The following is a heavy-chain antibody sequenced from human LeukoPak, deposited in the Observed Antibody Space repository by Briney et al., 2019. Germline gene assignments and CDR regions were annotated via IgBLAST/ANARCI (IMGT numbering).Heavy chain of an antibody. J-gene: IGHJ6*03. CDR1: GFTFSSYW. V-gene: IGHV3-7*01. CDR2: IKQDGSEK. Sequence: GGSLRLSCAASGFTFSSYWMSWVRQAPGKGLEWVANIKQDGSEKYYVDSVKGRFTISRDNAKNSLYLQMNSLRAEDTAVYYCARESAHLAVAGKHYYYYMDVWGKGTTVTVSS. CDR3: ARESAHLAVAGKHYYYYMDV. D-gene: IGHD6-19*01.